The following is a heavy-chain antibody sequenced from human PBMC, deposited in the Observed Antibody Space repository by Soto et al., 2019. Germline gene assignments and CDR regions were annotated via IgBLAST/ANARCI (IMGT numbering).Heavy chain of an antibody. V-gene: IGHV1-2*04. CDR3: ARGMVTGTTGRWFDP. Sequence: QVPLVQSGAEVKKPGASVKVSCKASGYTFTGYYMHWVRQAPGQGLEWMGWINPNSGGTNYAQKFQGWVTMTRDTSISTAYMELSRLRSDDTAVYYCARGMVTGTTGRWFDPWGQGTLVTVSS. CDR1: GYTFTGYY. J-gene: IGHJ5*02. CDR2: INPNSGGT. D-gene: IGHD1-7*01.